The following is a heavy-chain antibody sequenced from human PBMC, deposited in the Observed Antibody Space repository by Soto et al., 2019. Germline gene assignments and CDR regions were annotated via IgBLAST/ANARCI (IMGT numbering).Heavy chain of an antibody. CDR3: ARDRDAYCSKGICSGPYFDY. J-gene: IGHJ4*02. D-gene: IGHD2-8*01. CDR2: ISDNSRDI. Sequence: AGSLRLSCEASGFTFSTYSINWVRQAPGKGLEGISYISDNSRDIYYAAAVKGRFTISRDNAKNSLYLQMNRLRDEDTAVYYCARDRDAYCSKGICSGPYFDYWGQGTLVTVAS. CDR1: GFTFSTYS. V-gene: IGHV3-48*02.